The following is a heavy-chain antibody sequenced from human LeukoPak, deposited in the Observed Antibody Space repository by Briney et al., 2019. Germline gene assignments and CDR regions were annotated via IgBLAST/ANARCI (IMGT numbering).Heavy chain of an antibody. CDR2: IYHSGST. CDR1: GYSITSGYY. Sequence: SETLSLTCAVSGYSITSGYYWGWIRQPPGKGLEWIGSIYHSGSTYYNPSLKSLPTIPVDTSKNQFSLKLSSVTAADTAVYYCAREIYCSSTSCQGYYYMDVWGKGTTVTVSS. D-gene: IGHD2-2*01. J-gene: IGHJ6*03. CDR3: AREIYCSSTSCQGYYYMDV. V-gene: IGHV4-38-2*02.